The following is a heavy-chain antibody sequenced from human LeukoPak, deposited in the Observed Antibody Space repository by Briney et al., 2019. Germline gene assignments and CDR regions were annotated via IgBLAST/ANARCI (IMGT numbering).Heavy chain of an antibody. CDR2: ISYDGSNK. Sequence: GRSLRLSCAASGFTFSSYAMHWVRQAPGKGLEGVAVISYDGSNKYYADSVKGRFTISRDNSKNTLYLQMNSLRAEDTAVYYCARSGLGLVTTTDWGQGTLVTVSS. J-gene: IGHJ4*02. D-gene: IGHD3-22*01. CDR1: GFTFSSYA. V-gene: IGHV3-30-3*01. CDR3: ARSGLGLVTTTD.